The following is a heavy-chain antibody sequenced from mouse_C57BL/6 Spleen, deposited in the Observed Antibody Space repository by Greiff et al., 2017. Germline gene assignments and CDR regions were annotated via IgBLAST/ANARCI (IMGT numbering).Heavy chain of an antibody. CDR2: IWSGGST. D-gene: IGHD2-1*01. Sequence: VMLVESGPGLVQPSQSLSITCTVSGFSLTSYGVHWVRQSPGKGLEWLGVIWSGGSTDYNAAFISRLSISKDNSKSQVFFKMNSLQADDTAIYYCARNGDYGNSRYFDVWGTGTTVTVSS. CDR3: ARNGDYGNSRYFDV. CDR1: GFSLTSYG. J-gene: IGHJ1*03. V-gene: IGHV2-2*01.